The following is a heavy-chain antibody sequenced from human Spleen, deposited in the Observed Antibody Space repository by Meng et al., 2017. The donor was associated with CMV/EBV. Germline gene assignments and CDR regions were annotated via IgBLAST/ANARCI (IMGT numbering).Heavy chain of an antibody. CDR3: ARRRDSNYSVLRGGHTRFDY. V-gene: IGHV4-34*01. CDR1: CRSSSGNN. J-gene: IGHJ4*02. D-gene: IGHD4-11*01. CDR2: INHSGST. Sequence: VLVKPPSTLSLTFPVQCRSSSGNNGGWNLHPPGKGLECIGEINHSGSTNYNPSLKSRVTISVDTSKNQFSLKLSSVTAADTAVYYCARRRDSNYSVLRGGHTRFDYWGQGTLVTVSS.